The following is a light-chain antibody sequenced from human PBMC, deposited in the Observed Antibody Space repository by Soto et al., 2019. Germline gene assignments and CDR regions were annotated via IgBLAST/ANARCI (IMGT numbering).Light chain of an antibody. CDR3: CSYAGGYTYL. Sequence: QSVLTQPRSVSGSPGQSVTISCTGTGNDVGAYNYVSWYQQHPGRPPKLMIYDVARGPSGVPDRFSGSKSGNTASLTISGLQAEDEADYFCCSYAGGYTYLFGTGTKSPS. J-gene: IGLJ1*01. V-gene: IGLV2-11*01. CDR1: GNDVGAYNY. CDR2: DVA.